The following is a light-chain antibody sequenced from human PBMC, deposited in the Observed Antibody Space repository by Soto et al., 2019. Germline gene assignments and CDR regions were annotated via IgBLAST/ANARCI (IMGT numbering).Light chain of an antibody. J-gene: IGLJ1*01. Sequence: QSVLTQPASVSGSPGQSITISGTGTSSDIGDYYYVSWYQQHPGKAPKLIIYEVTNRPSGVSHRFSGSKSGNTASLTISGLQADEEADYFCTSYTVTDVLDVFGTGTKVTVL. V-gene: IGLV2-14*01. CDR3: TSYTVTDVLDV. CDR2: EVT. CDR1: SSDIGDYYY.